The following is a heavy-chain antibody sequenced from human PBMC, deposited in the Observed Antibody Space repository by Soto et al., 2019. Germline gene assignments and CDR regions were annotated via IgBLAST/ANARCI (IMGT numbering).Heavy chain of an antibody. Sequence: EVQLLESGGGLVQPGGSLRLSCAASGFTFSSYAMSWVRQAPGKGLEWVSASSGSGGSTYYADSVKGRFTISRDNSKNTLYLQMNSLRAEDTAVYYCAKEAYCGGDCYSGWFDPWGQGTLVTVSS. CDR1: GFTFSSYA. D-gene: IGHD2-21*02. J-gene: IGHJ5*02. CDR2: SSGSGGST. V-gene: IGHV3-23*01. CDR3: AKEAYCGGDCYSGWFDP.